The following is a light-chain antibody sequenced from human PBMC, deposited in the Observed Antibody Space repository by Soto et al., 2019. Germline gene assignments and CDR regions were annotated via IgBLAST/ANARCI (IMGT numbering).Light chain of an antibody. Sequence: QLVLTQSPSASASLGASVKLTCTLSSGHSSYAIAWHQQQPEKGPRYLMKVNSDGSHSKEDGIPDRFSGSSSGSERYLTISSLQSEDEADYYCQTWGTDVIFGGGTKLTVL. CDR1: SGHSSYA. CDR2: VNSDGSH. V-gene: IGLV4-69*01. CDR3: QTWGTDVI. J-gene: IGLJ2*01.